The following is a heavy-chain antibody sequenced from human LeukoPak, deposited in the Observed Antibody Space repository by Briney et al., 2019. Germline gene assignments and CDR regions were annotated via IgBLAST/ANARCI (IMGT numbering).Heavy chain of an antibody. V-gene: IGHV1-2*04. CDR1: GYTFTGYY. D-gene: IGHD6-19*01. Sequence: ASVKVSCKASGYTFTGYYMHWVRQAPGPGLEWMGWINPNSGGTNYAQKFQGWVTMTRDTSISTAYMELSRLRSDDTAVYYCALIAVAGAAHDAFDIWGQGTMVTVSS. CDR3: ALIAVAGAAHDAFDI. CDR2: INPNSGGT. J-gene: IGHJ3*02.